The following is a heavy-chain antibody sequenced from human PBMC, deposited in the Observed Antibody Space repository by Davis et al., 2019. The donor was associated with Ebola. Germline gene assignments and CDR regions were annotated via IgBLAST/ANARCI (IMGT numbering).Heavy chain of an antibody. CDR3: AARSSWSLDPDY. V-gene: IGHV4-39*02. CDR2: IYYSGST. CDR1: GGSISSSSYY. Sequence: MPSETLSLTCTVSGGSISSSSYYWGWIRQPPGKGLEWIGSIYYSGSTYYNPSLKSRVTISVDTSKNHFSLKLSSVTAADTAVYYCAARSSWSLDPDYWGQGTLVTVSS. D-gene: IGHD6-13*01. J-gene: IGHJ4*02.